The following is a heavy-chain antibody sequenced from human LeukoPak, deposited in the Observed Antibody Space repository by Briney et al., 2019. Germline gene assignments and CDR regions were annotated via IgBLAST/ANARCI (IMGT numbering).Heavy chain of an antibody. J-gene: IGHJ4*02. CDR2: ISGSGGNT. D-gene: IGHD3-3*01. CDR1: GFTFSSYA. CDR3: AKQRFWSGYYCDY. V-gene: IGHV3-23*01. Sequence: PGGSLRLSCAASGFTFSSYAMSWVRQAPGKGLEWVSTISGSGGNTDYADSVKGRFTISRDNSKNTLYLQMNSLRAEDTAVYYRAKQRFWSGYYCDYWGQGTLVTVSS.